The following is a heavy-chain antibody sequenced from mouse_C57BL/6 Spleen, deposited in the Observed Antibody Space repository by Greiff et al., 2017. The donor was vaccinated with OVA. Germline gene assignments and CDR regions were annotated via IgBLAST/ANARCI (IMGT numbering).Heavy chain of an antibody. D-gene: IGHD4-1*01. Sequence: EVKLQQSGPELVKPGASVKISCKASGYTFTDYYMNWVKQSHGKSLEWIGDINPNNGGTSYNQKFKGKATLTVDKSSSTAYMELRSLTSEDSAVYYCAREGTGPFDYWGQGTTLTVSS. CDR1: GYTFTDYY. CDR3: AREGTGPFDY. J-gene: IGHJ2*01. CDR2: INPNNGGT. V-gene: IGHV1-26*01.